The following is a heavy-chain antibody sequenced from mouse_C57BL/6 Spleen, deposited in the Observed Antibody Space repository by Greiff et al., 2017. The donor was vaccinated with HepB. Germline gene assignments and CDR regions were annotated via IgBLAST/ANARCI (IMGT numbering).Heavy chain of an antibody. CDR1: GFTFSSYA. J-gene: IGHJ3*01. CDR2: ISDGGSYT. D-gene: IGHD2-5*01. V-gene: IGHV5-4*03. Sequence: EVKLMESGGGLVKPGGSLKLSCAASGFTFSSYAMSWVRQTPEKRLEWVATISDGGSYTYYPDNVKGRFTISRDNAKNNLYLQMSHLKSEDTAMYYCARAYSNYVTAFAYWGQGTLVTVSA. CDR3: ARAYSNYVTAFAY.